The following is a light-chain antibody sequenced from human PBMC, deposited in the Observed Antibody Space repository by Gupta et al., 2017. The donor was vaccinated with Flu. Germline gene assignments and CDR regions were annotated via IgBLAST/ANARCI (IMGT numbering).Light chain of an antibody. Sequence: QSVLTQPPSASGTPGQRVTISCSGSSSNIGSNTVDCYQQLPGTAPKLLIYDNNQRPSGVPDRFSGSKSGTSASLAISGLQSEDEADYDGAAWDDSLNGAYVFGTGTKVTVL. CDR3: AAWDDSLNGAYV. V-gene: IGLV1-44*01. CDR1: SSNIGSNT. CDR2: DNN. J-gene: IGLJ1*01.